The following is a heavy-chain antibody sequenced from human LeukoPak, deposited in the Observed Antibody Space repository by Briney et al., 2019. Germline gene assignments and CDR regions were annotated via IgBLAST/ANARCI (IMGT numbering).Heavy chain of an antibody. J-gene: IGHJ4*02. CDR1: GGTFSSYA. CDR3: ARVDGSGSYYPYYFDY. D-gene: IGHD3-10*01. V-gene: IGHV1-18*01. CDR2: ISAYNGNT. Sequence: GASVKVSRKASGGTFSSYAISWVRQAPGQGLEWMGWISAYNGNTNYAQKLQGRVTMTTDTSTSTAYMELRSLRSDDTAVYYCARVDGSGSYYPYYFDYWGQGTLVTVSS.